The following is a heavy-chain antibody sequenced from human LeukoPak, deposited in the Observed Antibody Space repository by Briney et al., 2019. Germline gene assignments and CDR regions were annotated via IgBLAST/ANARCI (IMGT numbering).Heavy chain of an antibody. CDR3: AREGVVKGYFDY. V-gene: IGHV4-59*01. Sequence: PSETLSLTCTVSGGSISSYYWSWIRQPPGKGLEWIGYIYYSGSTNYNPSLKSRVTISLDTSKDQFSLKLSSVTAADTAVYYCAREGVVKGYFDYWGQGTLVTVSS. CDR2: IYYSGST. D-gene: IGHD3-3*01. CDR1: GGSISSYY. J-gene: IGHJ4*02.